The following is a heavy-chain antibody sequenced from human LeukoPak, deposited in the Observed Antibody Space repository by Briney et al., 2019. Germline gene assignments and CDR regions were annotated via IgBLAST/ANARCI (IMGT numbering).Heavy chain of an antibody. D-gene: IGHD6-13*01. V-gene: IGHV3-23*01. CDR1: GFSFRNYA. CDR2: VTSGADAT. J-gene: IGHJ4*02. CDR3: AKETPSAEQLVRGLFDY. Sequence: GGSLRLSCAASGFSFRNYAMSWVRQAPGKGLEWVSTVTSGADATHYADSVKGRFTISRDNSKNTLYLQMNSLRVDDTAMYYCAKETPSAEQLVRGLFDYWGQGTLVTVSS.